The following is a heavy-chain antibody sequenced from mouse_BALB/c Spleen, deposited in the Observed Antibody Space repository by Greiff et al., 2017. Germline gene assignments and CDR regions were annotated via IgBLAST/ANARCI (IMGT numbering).Heavy chain of an antibody. Sequence: EVKVVESGGGLVQPGGSLKLSCAASGFTFSSYGMSWVRQTPDKRLELVATINSNGGSTYYPDSVKGRFTISRDNAKNTLYLQMSSLKSEDTAMYYCARAYYRYDEYFDVWGAGTTVTVSS. J-gene: IGHJ1*01. CDR3: ARAYYRYDEYFDV. D-gene: IGHD2-14*01. CDR2: INSNGGST. V-gene: IGHV5-6-3*01. CDR1: GFTFSSYG.